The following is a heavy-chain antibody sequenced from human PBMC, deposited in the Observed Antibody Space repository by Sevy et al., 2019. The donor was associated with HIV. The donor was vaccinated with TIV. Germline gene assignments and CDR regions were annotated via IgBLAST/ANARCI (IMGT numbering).Heavy chain of an antibody. V-gene: IGHV1-2*02. J-gene: IGHJ6*02. CDR3: ARLTTKPTSDLYGMDV. D-gene: IGHD4-17*01. CDR1: GYTFTDYY. CDR2: INPNDGVT. Sequence: ASVKVSCKASGYTFTDYYIHWVRQAPGQGLEWMAWINPNDGVTNYAQRFQCGVTVTTDTSVTTAYMELRGLRYDDTAIYYCARLTTKPTSDLYGMDVWGQGTTVTVSS.